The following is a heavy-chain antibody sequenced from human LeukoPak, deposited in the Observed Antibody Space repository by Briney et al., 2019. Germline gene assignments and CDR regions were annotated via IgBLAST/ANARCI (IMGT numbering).Heavy chain of an antibody. J-gene: IGHJ4*02. V-gene: IGHV3-23*01. CDR3: AKDGKYYYDSSGYPHYFDY. CDR1: GFTFSSYA. CDR2: ISGSGGST. D-gene: IGHD3-22*01. Sequence: GGSLRFSCAASGFTFSSYAMSWVGQGPGKGGEGGLAISGSGGSTYYADSGKGRFTSDREKSKDNMELKMNRLRAEDTAVCECAKDGKYYYDSSGYPHYFDYWGQGPLVTVSS.